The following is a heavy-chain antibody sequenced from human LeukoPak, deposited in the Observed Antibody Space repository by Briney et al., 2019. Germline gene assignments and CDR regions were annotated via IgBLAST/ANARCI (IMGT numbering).Heavy chain of an antibody. J-gene: IGHJ4*02. CDR2: IYSGGST. CDR3: ASERGYSYGAFDY. V-gene: IGHV3-66*01. Sequence: GGSLRLSCAASGFTVSSNYMSWVRQAPGKGLEWVSVIYSGGSTYYADSVKGRFTISRDNSKNTLYLQMSSPRAEDTAVYYCASERGYSYGAFDYWGQGALVTVSS. D-gene: IGHD5-18*01. CDR1: GFTVSSNY.